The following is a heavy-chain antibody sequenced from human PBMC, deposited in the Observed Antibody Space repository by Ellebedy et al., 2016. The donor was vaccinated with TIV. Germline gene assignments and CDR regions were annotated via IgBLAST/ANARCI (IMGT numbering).Heavy chain of an antibody. Sequence: AASVKVSCKASEYTFTSYYIHWVRQAPGQGLEWMGIIIPSGATNYAQKFQGRVTMTRDTSSGTVYMDLSSLRSEDTAVYYCARESGIQLERPLEYWGQGTLVTVSS. CDR2: IIPSGAT. D-gene: IGHD1-1*01. CDR3: ARESGIQLERPLEY. CDR1: EYTFTSYY. J-gene: IGHJ4*02. V-gene: IGHV1-46*01.